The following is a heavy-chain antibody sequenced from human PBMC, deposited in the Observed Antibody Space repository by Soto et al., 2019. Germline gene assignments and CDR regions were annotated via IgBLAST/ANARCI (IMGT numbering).Heavy chain of an antibody. D-gene: IGHD2-2*01. CDR2: VYATGPR. CDR3: ARGHGNTNFEF. V-gene: IGHV4-4*07. Sequence: PSETLSLTCSFSVDSMSDSVNNYYWSWIRQSAGKGLEWMGRVYATGPRNDRTSFKSRVTMSLDTAKKQFSLKLTAVTAADTAAYYCARGHGNTNFEFLGQGILVNVSS. J-gene: IGHJ4*02. CDR1: VDSMSDSVNNYY.